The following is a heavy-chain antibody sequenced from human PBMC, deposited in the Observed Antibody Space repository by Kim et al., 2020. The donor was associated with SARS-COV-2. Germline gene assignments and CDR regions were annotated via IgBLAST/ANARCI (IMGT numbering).Heavy chain of an antibody. D-gene: IGHD1-26*01. Sequence: SETLSLTCAVYGGSLSGYYWGWIRQPPGKGLEWIGEINLSGNTNHNPSLESRVTISLDTSKNHLSLKLSFVTAADTAVYFCARGRIVGTTRAPRFLDYWGQGTLVTVSS. V-gene: IGHV4-34*01. CDR1: GGSLSGYY. CDR3: ARGRIVGTTRAPRFLDY. CDR2: INLSGNT. J-gene: IGHJ4*02.